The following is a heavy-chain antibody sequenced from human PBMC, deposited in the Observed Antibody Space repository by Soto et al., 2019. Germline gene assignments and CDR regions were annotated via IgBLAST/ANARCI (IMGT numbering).Heavy chain of an antibody. CDR2: IWYDGSKK. CDR1: GFSFSTHA. D-gene: IGHD4-17*01. CDR3: AGAKRLYGISDY. J-gene: IGHJ4*02. Sequence: QVLLVESGGGVVQPGKSLRLSCAASGFSFSTHAMHWVRQAPGKGLEWVALIWYDGSKKYYADSVRGRFTISRDNSKSTLYLQLDSLSAEDTSIYYCAGAKRLYGISDYWGQGTLVTVSS. V-gene: IGHV3-33*01.